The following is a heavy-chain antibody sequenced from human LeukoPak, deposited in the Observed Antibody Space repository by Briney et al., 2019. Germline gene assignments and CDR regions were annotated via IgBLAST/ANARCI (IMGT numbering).Heavy chain of an antibody. J-gene: IGHJ3*02. CDR1: GYTFTGYY. D-gene: IGHD2-21*01. V-gene: IGHV1-2*02. CDR3: ASLGYSGQFFDI. Sequence: GASVKLSCKAAGYTFTGYYIHWGAQAPGQGREWRGWINPNRGGTNYEQNFQGRVTMTRETSTSTAYMQLSSLRSDDTAVYYCASLGYSGQFFDIWGQGTLVTVSS. CDR2: INPNRGGT.